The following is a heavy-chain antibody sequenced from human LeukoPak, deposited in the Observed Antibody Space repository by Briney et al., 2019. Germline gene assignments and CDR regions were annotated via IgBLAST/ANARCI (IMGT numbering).Heavy chain of an antibody. D-gene: IGHD2-2*01. CDR3: ARGNVVPAAYDY. CDR1: GFTFSSYS. V-gene: IGHV3-21*01. CDR2: ISSSSSYI. J-gene: IGHJ4*02. Sequence: GGSLRLSCAASGFTFSSYSMNWVRQAPGQGLEWVSSISSSSSYIYYADSEKGRFTISRDNAKNSLYLQMNSLRAEDTAVYYCARGNVVPAAYDYWGQGTLVTVSS.